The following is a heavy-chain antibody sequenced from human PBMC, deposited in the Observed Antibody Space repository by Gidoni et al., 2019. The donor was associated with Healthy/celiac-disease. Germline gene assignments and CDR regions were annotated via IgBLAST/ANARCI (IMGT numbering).Heavy chain of an antibody. J-gene: IGHJ5*02. CDR3: ARDWGTYYYDSSGFSGWFDP. V-gene: IGHV1-2*02. D-gene: IGHD3-22*01. CDR1: GYTFTGYY. Sequence: QVQLVQSGAEVKKLGASVKVYCKASGYTFTGYYMRWGRQAPGQGLEWMGWINPNSGGTNYAQKFHGRVTMTTDTSISTAYMELSRLRSDDTAVYYCARDWGTYYYDSSGFSGWFDPWGQGTLVTVSS. CDR2: INPNSGGT.